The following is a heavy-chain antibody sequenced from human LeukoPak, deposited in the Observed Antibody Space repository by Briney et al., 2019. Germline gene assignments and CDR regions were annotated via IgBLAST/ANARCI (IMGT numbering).Heavy chain of an antibody. CDR2: ISTFNGDT. V-gene: IGHV1-18*01. CDR1: VYTFNKHG. D-gene: IGHD3-10*01. CDR3: ARDPELYFDF. Sequence: ASVTVSYKASVYTFNKHGISWLRQAAGKGGEGMGWISTFNGDTNYAQKFRDRVTVTTDTSTSTVYMDLRSLRSDDTAAYYCARDPELYFDFWGQGTLVTASS. J-gene: IGHJ4*02.